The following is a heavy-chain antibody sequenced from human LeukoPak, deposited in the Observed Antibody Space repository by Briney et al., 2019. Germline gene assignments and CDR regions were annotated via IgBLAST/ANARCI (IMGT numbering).Heavy chain of an antibody. D-gene: IGHD6-19*01. CDR2: IIPILGRA. J-gene: IGHJ4*02. CDR3: ARDLSGEQWLVGGENYYDY. V-gene: IGHV1-69*04. CDR1: GYSFSDYY. Sequence: SVKVSCKASGYSFSDYYIYWVRQAPGQGLEWMGRIIPILGRANYAQKFQGRVTITADKSTSTAYMELSSLRSEDTALYYCARDLSGEQWLVGGENYYDYWGQGTLVTVSS.